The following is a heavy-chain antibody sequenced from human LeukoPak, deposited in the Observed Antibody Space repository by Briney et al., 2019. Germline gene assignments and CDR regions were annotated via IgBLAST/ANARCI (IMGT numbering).Heavy chain of an antibody. V-gene: IGHV4-39*01. J-gene: IGHJ4*02. CDR1: GGSISSSSYY. CDR3: ARHFAYYDSSGYYYGGTLDN. D-gene: IGHD3-22*01. Sequence: SETLSLTCTVSGGSISSSSYYWSWIRQPPGKGLEWIGNIYYSGSTYYNPSLKSRVAISEDTSKNQFSLRLSSVTAADTAVYYCARHFAYYDSSGYYYGGTLDNWGQGTLVTVSS. CDR2: IYYSGST.